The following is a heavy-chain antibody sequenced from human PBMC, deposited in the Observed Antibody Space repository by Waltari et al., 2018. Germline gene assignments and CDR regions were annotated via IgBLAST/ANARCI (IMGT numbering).Heavy chain of an antibody. V-gene: IGHV4-34*01. Sequence: QVQLQQWGAGLFKPSEPLSLPCAAYGGSFIVYSWSGIRQPPGKGLEWIGEINHSGNTNYNPSLKSRVAISVDTPKKQFSLKLTSVAAADTAVYYCARLEDCSGGNCYSGDHYAVDVWGLGTTVTVSS. CDR3: ARLEDCSGGNCYSGDHYAVDV. CDR1: GGSFIVYS. CDR2: INHSGNT. J-gene: IGHJ6*02. D-gene: IGHD2-15*01.